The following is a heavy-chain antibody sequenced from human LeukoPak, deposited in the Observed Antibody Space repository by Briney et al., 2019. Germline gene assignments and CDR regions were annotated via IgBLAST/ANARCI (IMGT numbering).Heavy chain of an antibody. CDR1: GFTFSDYH. V-gene: IGHV3-11*05. CDR3: ARGAKYCSSTSCYEDAFDF. J-gene: IGHJ3*01. Sequence: GSLRLSCVASGFTFSDYHMNWIRQAPGKGLEWVSHISSSSYYTNYADSVRGRFTISRDNADNSLYLQMNSLSAEDTAVYYCARGAKYCSSTSCYEDAFDFWGQGTMVTVSS. CDR2: ISSSSYYT. D-gene: IGHD2-2*01.